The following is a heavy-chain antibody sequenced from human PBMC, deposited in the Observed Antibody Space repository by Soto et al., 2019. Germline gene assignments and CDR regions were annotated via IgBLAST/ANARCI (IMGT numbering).Heavy chain of an antibody. CDR1: GFTFSGYW. CDR2: IKQDGSEK. CDR3: AXIRSVTTGYYYYYGMDV. V-gene: IGHV3-7*01. J-gene: IGHJ6*02. Sequence: GGSLRLSCAASGFTFSGYWMSWVRQAPGKGLEWVANIKQDGSEKYYVDSVKGRFTISRDNAKNSLYLQMNSLRAEDTAVYYCAXIRSVTTGYYYYYGMDVWGQGTTVTVSS. D-gene: IGHD4-17*01.